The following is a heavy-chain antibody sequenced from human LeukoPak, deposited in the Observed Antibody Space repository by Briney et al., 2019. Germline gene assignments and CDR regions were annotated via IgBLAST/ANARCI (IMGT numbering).Heavy chain of an antibody. Sequence: GGSLRLSCAASGFTFSSYAMHWVRQAPGKGLEWVVVISYDGSNKYYADSVKGRFTISRDNSKNTLYLQMNSLRAEDTAVYYCARGTSSGTFDYWGQGTLVTVSS. CDR1: GFTFSSYA. V-gene: IGHV3-30-3*01. D-gene: IGHD1-26*01. CDR3: ARGTSSGTFDY. CDR2: ISYDGSNK. J-gene: IGHJ4*02.